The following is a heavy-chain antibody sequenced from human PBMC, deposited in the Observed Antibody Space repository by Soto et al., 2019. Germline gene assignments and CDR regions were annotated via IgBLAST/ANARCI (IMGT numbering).Heavy chain of an antibody. CDR2: IWYDGSNK. V-gene: IGHV3-33*01. J-gene: IGHJ4*01. CDR3: ARWGIAAGDY. Sequence: QVQLVESGGGVVQPGRSLRLSCAASGFTFSSYGMHWVRQAPGKGLEWVAVIWYDGSNKYYADSVKGRFTISRDNSKNTLYLQMNSMRAEDTAVYYCARWGIAAGDYWGHGTLVTVSS. D-gene: IGHD6-13*01. CDR1: GFTFSSYG.